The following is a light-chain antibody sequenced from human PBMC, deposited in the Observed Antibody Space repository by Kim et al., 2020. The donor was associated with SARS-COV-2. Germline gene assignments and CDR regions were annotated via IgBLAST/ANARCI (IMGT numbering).Light chain of an antibody. J-gene: IGKJ1*01. CDR3: QQCDKSPRA. CDR1: QSISKW. CDR2: DAY. Sequence: SSPGDRVSIACRASQSISKWVAWYQQKPGQAPRLLIYDAYTLESGVPSRVRGSGSGTEFTLTISSLQPDDFATYFCQQCDKSPRAFGRGTKVDIK. V-gene: IGKV1-5*01.